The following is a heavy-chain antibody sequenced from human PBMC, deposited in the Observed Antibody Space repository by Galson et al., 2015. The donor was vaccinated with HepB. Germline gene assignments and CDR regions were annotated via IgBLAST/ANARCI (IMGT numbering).Heavy chain of an antibody. CDR2: VSSSSSYI. CDR1: GFTFSSYS. Sequence: SLRLSCAASGFTFSSYSMNWVRQAPGKGLEWVSSVSSSSSYIYYADSVKGRFTISRDNAKNSLYLQMNSLRAEDTAVYYCARASVAGPADYWGQGTLVTVSS. CDR3: ARASVAGPADY. J-gene: IGHJ4*02. V-gene: IGHV3-21*01. D-gene: IGHD6-19*01.